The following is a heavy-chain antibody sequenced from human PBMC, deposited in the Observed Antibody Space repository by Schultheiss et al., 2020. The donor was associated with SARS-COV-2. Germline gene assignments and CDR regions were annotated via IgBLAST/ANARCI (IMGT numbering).Heavy chain of an antibody. D-gene: IGHD1-20*01. CDR1: GFTFSSYS. Sequence: GGSLRLSCAASGFTFSSYSMNWVRQAPGKGLEWVSSISSSSSYIYYADSVKGRFTISRDNAKNTLYLQMNSLKTEDTAVYYCTTDSIAGITGTHLVIYDYWGQGTLVTVSS. CDR2: ISSSSSYI. V-gene: IGHV3-21*03. J-gene: IGHJ4*02. CDR3: TTDSIAGITGTHLVIYDY.